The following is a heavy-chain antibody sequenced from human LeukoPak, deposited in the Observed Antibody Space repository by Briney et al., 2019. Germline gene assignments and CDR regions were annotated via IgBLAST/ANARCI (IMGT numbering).Heavy chain of an antibody. CDR3: AKDADLYDFWSGLVYYYYMDV. D-gene: IGHD3-3*01. V-gene: IGHV3-23*01. CDR1: GFTFTDYA. Sequence: PGGSLRLSCAASGFTFTDYAMTWVRQAPGKGLEWVSSISASGVMTYYADSVKGRFTISRDNSKNTLYLQMNSLRAEDTAVYYCAKDADLYDFWSGLVYYYYMDVWGKGTTVTVSS. J-gene: IGHJ6*03. CDR2: ISASGVMT.